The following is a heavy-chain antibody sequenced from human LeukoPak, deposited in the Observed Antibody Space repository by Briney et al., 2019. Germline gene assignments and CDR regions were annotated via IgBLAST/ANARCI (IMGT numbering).Heavy chain of an antibody. CDR3: ARGHSPVTTKVSYFQH. Sequence: SETLSLTCTVSGGSISSSSAYWGWIRQPPGKGLEWIGEINHSGSTNYNPSLKSRVTILVDTSKNQFSLKLSSVTAADTAVYYCARGHSPVTTKVSYFQHWGQGTLVTVSS. CDR2: INHSGST. V-gene: IGHV4-39*07. J-gene: IGHJ1*01. D-gene: IGHD4-17*01. CDR1: GGSISSSSAY.